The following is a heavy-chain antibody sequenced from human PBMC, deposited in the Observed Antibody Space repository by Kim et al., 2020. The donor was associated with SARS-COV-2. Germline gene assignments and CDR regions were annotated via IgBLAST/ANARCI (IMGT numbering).Heavy chain of an antibody. CDR1: GFTFSDYY. CDR2: ISSSSYT. D-gene: IGHD5-12*01. Sequence: GGSLRLSCAASGFTFSDYYMSWIRQAPGKGLEWVSYISSSSYTNYADSVKGRFTISRDNAKNSLYLQMNSLRAEDTAVYYCARDLKDSGYDRVFSYWGQGTLVTVSS. CDR3: ARDLKDSGYDRVFSY. J-gene: IGHJ4*02. V-gene: IGHV3-11*05.